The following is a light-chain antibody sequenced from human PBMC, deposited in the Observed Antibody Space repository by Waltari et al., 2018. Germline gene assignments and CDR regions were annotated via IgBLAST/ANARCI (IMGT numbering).Light chain of an antibody. Sequence: EIVLTQSPDFQSVTPKEKVTITCRASQGIGSSLHLDQQKPDQSPKLLIKYASQSFYGVPSRFSGSGSGTDFTLTINSLEAEDAATYYCHQSSSFPFTFGPGTKVDIK. V-gene: IGKV6-21*01. CDR1: QGIGSS. CDR2: YAS. CDR3: HQSSSFPFT. J-gene: IGKJ3*01.